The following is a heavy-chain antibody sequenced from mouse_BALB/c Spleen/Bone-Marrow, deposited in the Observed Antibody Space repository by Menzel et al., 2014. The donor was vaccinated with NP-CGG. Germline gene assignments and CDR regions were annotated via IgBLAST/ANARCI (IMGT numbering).Heavy chain of an antibody. CDR2: INPDSRTI. CDR1: GFDFSRYW. D-gene: IGHD1-1*01. V-gene: IGHV4-1*02. J-gene: IGHJ2*01. CDR3: ARCGYYGFLHY. Sequence: EVKLVDSGGGLVQPGGSLELSCAASGFDFSRYWMSWVRQAPGKGLEWIGEINPDSRTINYTPYLKDKFIISRDNAKNTLDLQMSRVRSEDAGLYYCARCGYYGFLHYWGQGTTLTVSS.